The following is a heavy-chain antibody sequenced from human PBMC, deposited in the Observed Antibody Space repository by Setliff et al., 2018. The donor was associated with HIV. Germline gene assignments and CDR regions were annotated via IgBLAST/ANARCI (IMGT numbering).Heavy chain of an antibody. V-gene: IGHV3-7*01. Sequence: GGSLRLSCAASGFSFRTYWMSWVRQAPGKGLEWVANMKYDGTEIYYVDAVKGRFTISRDNAKKSVFLHMNSLRGEDTAVYYCVRDRYSGSSTDYWGQGTLVTVSS. CDR3: VRDRYSGSSTDY. CDR1: GFSFRTYW. D-gene: IGHD1-26*01. J-gene: IGHJ4*02. CDR2: MKYDGTEI.